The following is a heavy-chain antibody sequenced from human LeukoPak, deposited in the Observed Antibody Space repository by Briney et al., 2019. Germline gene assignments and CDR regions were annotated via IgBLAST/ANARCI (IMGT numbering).Heavy chain of an antibody. D-gene: IGHD2-2*03. CDR1: GDSISSYY. CDR2: INHSGST. Sequence: SETLSLTCTVSGDSISSYYWSWIRQPPEKGLEWIGEINHSGSTNYNPSLKSRVTISVDTSKNQFSLKLSSVTAADTAVYYCARHGYCSSTSCYLWFDPWGQGTLVTVSS. CDR3: ARHGYCSSTSCYLWFDP. V-gene: IGHV4-34*01. J-gene: IGHJ5*02.